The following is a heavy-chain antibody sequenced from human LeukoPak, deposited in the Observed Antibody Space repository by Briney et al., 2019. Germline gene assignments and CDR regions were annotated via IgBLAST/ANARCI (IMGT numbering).Heavy chain of an antibody. V-gene: IGHV3-74*01. D-gene: IGHD7-27*01. Sequence: GGSLRLSCAASGFTFSTYWMHWVRQTPGKGLVWVSRISGDGSSTSYAGSVKGRFTISRDNAKNTLYLRMSSLRAEDTAVYFCARDRWGSWGQGTLVTVSS. CDR3: ARDRWGS. CDR1: GFTFSTYW. CDR2: ISGDGSST. J-gene: IGHJ4*02.